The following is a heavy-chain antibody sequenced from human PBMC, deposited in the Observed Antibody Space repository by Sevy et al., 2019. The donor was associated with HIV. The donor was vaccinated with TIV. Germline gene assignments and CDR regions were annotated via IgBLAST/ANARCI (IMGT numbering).Heavy chain of an antibody. V-gene: IGHV4-59*01. J-gene: IGHJ5*02. D-gene: IGHD6-6*01. Sequence: SETLSLTCTVSGCSISSYYWSWIRQPPGKGLEWIGYIYYSGSTNYNPSLKSRVTISVDTSKNQFSLKLSSVTAADTAVYYCARGYYSSSSFWFDPWGQGTLVTVSS. CDR3: ARGYYSSSSFWFDP. CDR1: GCSISSYY. CDR2: IYYSGST.